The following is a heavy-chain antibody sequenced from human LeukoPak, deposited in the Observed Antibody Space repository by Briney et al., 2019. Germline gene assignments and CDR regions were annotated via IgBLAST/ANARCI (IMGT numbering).Heavy chain of an antibody. CDR2: IKQDGSEK. D-gene: IGHD6-13*01. CDR1: GFTFSSYW. V-gene: IGHV3-7*04. J-gene: IGHJ4*02. Sequence: GGSLRLSCAASGFTFSSYWMNWVRQAPGRGLEWVANIKQDGSEKYYVDSVKGRFTISRDSAKNSLYLQMNSLRAEDTALYYCARGTNIAAGIFDYWGQGTLVTFSS. CDR3: ARGTNIAAGIFDY.